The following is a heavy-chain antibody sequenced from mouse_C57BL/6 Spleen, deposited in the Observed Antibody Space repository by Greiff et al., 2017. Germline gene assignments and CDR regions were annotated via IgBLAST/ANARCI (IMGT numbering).Heavy chain of an antibody. CDR2: IRLKSDNYAT. J-gene: IGHJ1*03. CDR1: GFTFSNYW. V-gene: IGHV6-3*01. D-gene: IGHD1-1*01. Sequence: EVKVVESGGGLVQPGGSMKLSCVASGFTFSNYWMNWVRQSPEKGLEWVAQIRLKSDNYATHYAESVKGRFTISRDDSKSSVYLQMNNLRAEDTGIYYCTGCSYLLRDWYFDVWGTGTTVTVSS. CDR3: TGCSYLLRDWYFDV.